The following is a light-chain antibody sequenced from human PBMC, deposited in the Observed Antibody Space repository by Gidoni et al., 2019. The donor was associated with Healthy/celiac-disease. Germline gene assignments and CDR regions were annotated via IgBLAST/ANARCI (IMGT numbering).Light chain of an antibody. V-gene: IGKV4-1*01. CDR3: QQYYSTLCS. CDR1: QSVLYSSNNKNY. J-gene: IGKJ2*04. Sequence: DIVMTQSPDSPAVSLGERATINCKSSQSVLYSSNNKNYLAWYQQTPGQPPKLLIYWASTRESGVPDRFSGSGSGTDFTLTISSLQAEDVAVYYCQQYYSTLCSFGQGTKLEIK. CDR2: WAS.